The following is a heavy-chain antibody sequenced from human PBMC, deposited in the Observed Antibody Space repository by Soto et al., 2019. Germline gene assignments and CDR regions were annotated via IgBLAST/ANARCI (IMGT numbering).Heavy chain of an antibody. J-gene: IGHJ4*02. D-gene: IGHD6-19*01. CDR3: ARAVAVPADFDY. CDR2: IIPVFGTA. Sequence: ASVKVSCKASGYTFTGYYMHWVRQAPGQGLEWMGGIIPVFGTANYAQKFQGRVTITRDTSASTAYMELSSLRSEDTAVYYCARAVAVPADFDYWGQGTLVTVSS. V-gene: IGHV1-2*02. CDR1: GYTFTGYY.